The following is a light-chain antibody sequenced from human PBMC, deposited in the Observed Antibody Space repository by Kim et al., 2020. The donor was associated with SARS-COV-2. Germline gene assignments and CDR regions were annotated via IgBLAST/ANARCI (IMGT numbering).Light chain of an antibody. CDR2: RNN. CDR3: AAWDSCLNAWV. J-gene: IGLJ3*02. V-gene: IGLV10-54*04. CDR1: SYNVGYQG. Sequence: RTATFTCIGNSYNVGYQGAAWLQQHPGRPPKFLSSRNNNRPSGVSERFSASRSLNTASLTITGLQPEDEAEYYCAAWDSCLNAWVFGGGTQLTVL.